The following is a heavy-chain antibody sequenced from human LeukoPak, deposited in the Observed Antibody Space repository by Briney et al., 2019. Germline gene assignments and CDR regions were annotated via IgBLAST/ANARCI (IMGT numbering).Heavy chain of an antibody. V-gene: IGHV3-15*01. CDR3: TARHGSGSFYYYYYYMDV. Sequence: PGGSLRLSCAASGFTFSSYEMNWVRQAPGKGLEWVGRIKSKTDGGTTDYAAPVKGRFTISRDDSKNTLYLQMNSLKTEDTAVYYCTARHGSGSFYYYYYYMDVWGKGTTVTVSS. D-gene: IGHD3-10*01. J-gene: IGHJ6*03. CDR2: IKSKTDGGTT. CDR1: GFTFSSYE.